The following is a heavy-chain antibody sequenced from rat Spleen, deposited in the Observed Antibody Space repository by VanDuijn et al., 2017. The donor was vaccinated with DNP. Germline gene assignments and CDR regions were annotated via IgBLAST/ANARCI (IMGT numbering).Heavy chain of an antibody. J-gene: IGHJ2*01. CDR3: VRWNSGHFDY. V-gene: IGHV5-25*01. CDR1: GFTFNNDW. D-gene: IGHD4-3*01. CDR2: ISPSGGST. Sequence: EVQLVESGGDLVQPGRSLKLSCVASGFTFNNDWMTWVRQAPTKGLEWVASISPSGGSTYYRDSVKGRFTVSRDNAKSSLYLQMNSLRSGDMATYYCVRWNSGHFDYWGQGVMVPVSS.